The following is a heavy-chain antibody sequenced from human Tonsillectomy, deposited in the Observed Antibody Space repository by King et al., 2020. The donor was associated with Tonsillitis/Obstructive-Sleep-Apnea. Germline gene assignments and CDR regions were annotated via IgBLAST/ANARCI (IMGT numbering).Heavy chain of an antibody. Sequence: QVQLVESGGDLVKPGGSLRLSCAASGFTFSDYYMSWFRQAPGKGLEWVSYISSSASTIYYADSVKGRFTISRDNAKDSLYLQMNSLRAEDTAVYYCASPKYYYYSDGYYFDYWGQATLVTVSS. CDR1: GFTFSDYY. D-gene: IGHD3-22*01. V-gene: IGHV3-11*01. J-gene: IGHJ4*02. CDR2: ISSSASTI. CDR3: ASPKYYYYSDGYYFDY.